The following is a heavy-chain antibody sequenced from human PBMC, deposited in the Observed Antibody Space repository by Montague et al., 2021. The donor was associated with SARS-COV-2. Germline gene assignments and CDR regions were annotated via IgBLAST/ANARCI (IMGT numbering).Heavy chain of an antibody. Sequence: SLRLSCAASGFTVSSNYMSWVRQAPGKGLEWVSLIYSSGRTSYADSVKGRFTMSRDNSKNTLYLQMNSLRAEYTAVYYCARDFGESRDHWGQGTLVTVSS. J-gene: IGHJ4*02. V-gene: IGHV3-53*01. CDR2: IYSSGRT. CDR3: ARDFGESRDH. D-gene: IGHD3-10*01. CDR1: GFTVSSNY.